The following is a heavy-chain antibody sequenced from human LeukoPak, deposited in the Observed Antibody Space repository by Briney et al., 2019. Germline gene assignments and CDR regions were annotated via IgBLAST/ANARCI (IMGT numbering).Heavy chain of an antibody. D-gene: IGHD2-2*01. Sequence: GGSLRLSCAASGFTFSSYSMNWVRQAPGKGLEWVSSISSSSSYIYYADSVKGRFTISRDNAKNSLYLQMNSLRAEDTAVYYCARDRDIVVVPVKKRLNWFDPWGQGTLVTVSS. CDR2: ISSSSSYI. CDR1: GFTFSSYS. J-gene: IGHJ5*02. CDR3: ARDRDIVVVPVKKRLNWFDP. V-gene: IGHV3-21*01.